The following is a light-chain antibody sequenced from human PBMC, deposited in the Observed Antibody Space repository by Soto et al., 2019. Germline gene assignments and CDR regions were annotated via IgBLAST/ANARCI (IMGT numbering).Light chain of an antibody. J-gene: IGKJ1*01. CDR2: KAS. CDR1: QSISSW. CDR3: QEDKSYFPT. V-gene: IGKV1-5*03. Sequence: IQMTQYTSTLSASVGDRVTITCRAGQSISSWLAWYQQKPGKAPKLLIYKASSLESGVPSRFSGSGSGTEFTLTISFLQPDDFATYCSQEDKSYFPTFCHVTKV.